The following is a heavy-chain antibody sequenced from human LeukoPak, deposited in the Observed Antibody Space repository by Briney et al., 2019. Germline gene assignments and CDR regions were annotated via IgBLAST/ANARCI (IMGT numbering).Heavy chain of an antibody. CDR2: ISSSSSYI. CDR1: GFTFSSYS. Sequence: GGSLRLSCAASGFTFSSYSMNWVRQAPGKGLEWVSSISSSSSYIYYPDSVKGRFTISRDNAKNSVYLQMNRLRVEDTAVYYCGRRSYRGVIGLYNYYYMDVWGREPPVTV. D-gene: IGHD3-16*02. V-gene: IGHV3-21*06. J-gene: IGHJ6*03. CDR3: GRRSYRGVIGLYNYYYMDV.